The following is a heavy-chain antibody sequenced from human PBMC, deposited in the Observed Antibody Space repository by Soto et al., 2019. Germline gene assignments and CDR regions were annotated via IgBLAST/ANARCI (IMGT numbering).Heavy chain of an antibody. J-gene: IGHJ4*02. CDR2: IWYDGSNK. V-gene: IGHV3-33*01. D-gene: IGHD3-10*01. Sequence: GGSLRLSCAASGFTFSSYGMHWVRQAPGKGLEWVAVIWYDGSNKYYADSVKGRFTISRDNSKNTLYLQMNSLRAEDTAVYYCARSTYAGNYFDYWGQGTLVTVSS. CDR1: GFTFSSYG. CDR3: ARSTYAGNYFDY.